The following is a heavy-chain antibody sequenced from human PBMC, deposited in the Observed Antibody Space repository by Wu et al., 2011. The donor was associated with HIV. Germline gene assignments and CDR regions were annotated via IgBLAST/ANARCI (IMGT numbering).Heavy chain of an antibody. CDR3: TRSTEAAAHPYYFLNI. J-gene: IGHJ6*03. CDR2: IVPVLGGS. Sequence: QAQLVQSGAEVREPGVLGEGLLQGFWRHFEEICVQLGATGPGQGLEWMGGIVPVLGGSNYARRFQGRVTITADESRTTVHMEVRSLRSDDSAVYFCTRSTEAAAHPYYFLNIWGEGTTVTVSS. V-gene: IGHV1-69*11. D-gene: IGHD2-2*01. CDR1: RHFEEIC.